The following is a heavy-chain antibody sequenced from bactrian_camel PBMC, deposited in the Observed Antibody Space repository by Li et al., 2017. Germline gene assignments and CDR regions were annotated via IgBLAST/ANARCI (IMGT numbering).Heavy chain of an antibody. Sequence: VQLVESGGGLVQPGGSLRLSCSAGGSTSMYWWMGWVRQAPGKGLEWVSSIYSDGSNTYYADSVKGRFTISRDNAKNTVYLQMNSLKSEDTALYYCARQCRSCGWSFGYWGQGTQVTVS. J-gene: IGHJ6*01. CDR2: IYSDGSNT. D-gene: IGHD6*01. CDR1: GSTSMYWW. CDR3: ARQCRSCGWSFGY. V-gene: IGHV3S6*01.